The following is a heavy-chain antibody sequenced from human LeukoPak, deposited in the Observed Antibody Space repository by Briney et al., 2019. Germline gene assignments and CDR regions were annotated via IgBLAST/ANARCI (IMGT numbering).Heavy chain of an antibody. CDR2: ISGDGTRT. V-gene: IGHV3-23*01. CDR3: VRRVASSFFDF. Sequence: GGSLRLSCAASGFSFSSYAMTWARQAPVKGLEWVSAISGDGTRTYYADSVKGRFTISRDNSKNTLYLQMSSLRAEDTAVYYCVRRVASSFFDFWGQGTLVTVSS. CDR1: GFSFSSYA. D-gene: IGHD6-13*01. J-gene: IGHJ4*02.